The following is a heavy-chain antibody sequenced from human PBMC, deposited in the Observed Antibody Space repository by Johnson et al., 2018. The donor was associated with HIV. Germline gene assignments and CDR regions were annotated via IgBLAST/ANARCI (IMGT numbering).Heavy chain of an antibody. CDR3: ARARMTTVTNDAFDI. J-gene: IGHJ3*02. D-gene: IGHD4-17*01. V-gene: IGHV3-30*03. CDR1: GFTFSSYG. Sequence: QVQLVESGGGVVQPGRSLRLSCAASGFTFSSYGMHWVRQAPGKGLEWVAVISYDGSNKYYADSVKGRFTISRDNSKNTLYLQMTSLRAEDTAVYYGARARMTTVTNDAFDIWGQGTMVTVSS. CDR2: ISYDGSNK.